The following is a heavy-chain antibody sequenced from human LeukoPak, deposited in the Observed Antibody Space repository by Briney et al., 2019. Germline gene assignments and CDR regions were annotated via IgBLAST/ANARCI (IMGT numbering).Heavy chain of an antibody. V-gene: IGHV3-30*02. D-gene: IGHD3-3*01. CDR3: ARARRDFWGDPFDY. J-gene: IGHJ4*02. CDR2: IRFDGHNK. CDR1: GFTFSSFG. Sequence: PGGSLRLSCAASGFTFSSFGMHWVRQAPGKGLEWVAFIRFDGHNKYYADSVKGRFTISRDNAKNSLILQMNSLRAEDTAVYYCARARRDFWGDPFDYWGLGTLVTVSS.